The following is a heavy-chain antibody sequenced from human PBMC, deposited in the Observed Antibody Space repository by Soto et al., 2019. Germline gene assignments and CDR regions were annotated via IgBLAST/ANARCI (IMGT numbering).Heavy chain of an antibody. CDR2: IYHSGST. J-gene: IGHJ5*02. D-gene: IGHD3-10*01. CDR3: ARDVGTMVRGVKRHWFDP. CDR1: GGSISSSNW. Sequence: QVQLQESGPGLVKPSGTLSLTCAVSGGSISSSNWWSWVRQPPGKGLEWIGEIYHSGSTNYNPSLTSRVTISVDKSKNQFSLKLSSVTAADTAVYYCARDVGTMVRGVKRHWFDPWGQGTLVTVSS. V-gene: IGHV4-4*02.